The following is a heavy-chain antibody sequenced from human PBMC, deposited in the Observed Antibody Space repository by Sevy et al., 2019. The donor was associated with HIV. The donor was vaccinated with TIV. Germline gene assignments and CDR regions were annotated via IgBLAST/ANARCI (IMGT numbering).Heavy chain of an antibody. CDR3: AREGSYSYDSSGYYPFDY. D-gene: IGHD3-22*01. CDR2: ITPNSGGT. CDR1: GYTFTGYS. J-gene: IGHJ4*01. V-gene: IGHV1-2*06. Sequence: ASVKVSCKTSGYTFTGYSMHWVRQAPGQGLEWMGRITPNSGGTNYVQKFQGRVTMTRDTSIRTAYMELSRLRSDDTAVYYCAREGSYSYDSSGYYPFDYWGHGTLVTVSS.